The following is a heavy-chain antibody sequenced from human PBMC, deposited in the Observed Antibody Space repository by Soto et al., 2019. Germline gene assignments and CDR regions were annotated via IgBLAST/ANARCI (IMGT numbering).Heavy chain of an antibody. Sequence: GGSLRLSCAASGFTFSGSAMHWVRQASGKGLEWVGRIRSKANSYATAYAASVKGRFTISRDDSKNTAYLQMNSLKTEDTAVYYCTSLPPWATMQDYYYGMDGWGQGTTVNV. D-gene: IGHD5-12*01. J-gene: IGHJ6*02. V-gene: IGHV3-73*01. CDR2: IRSKANSYAT. CDR1: GFTFSGSA. CDR3: TSLPPWATMQDYYYGMDG.